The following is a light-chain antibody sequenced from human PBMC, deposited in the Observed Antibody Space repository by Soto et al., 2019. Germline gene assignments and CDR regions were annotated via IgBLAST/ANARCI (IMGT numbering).Light chain of an antibody. Sequence: QSVLTQPPSVSAAPGQKVTISCPGSSSNIGGNSVSWYQQLPGAAPKLLIYDDNKRPSGIPDRFSGYKSGTSATLGITGFQTGDEADYYCGSWDSSLSADVFGTGTKVTVL. CDR3: GSWDSSLSADV. V-gene: IGLV1-51*01. CDR1: SSNIGGNS. J-gene: IGLJ1*01. CDR2: DDN.